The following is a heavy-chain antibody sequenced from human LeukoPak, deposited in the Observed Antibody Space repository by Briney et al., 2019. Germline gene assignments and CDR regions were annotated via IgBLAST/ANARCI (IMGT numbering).Heavy chain of an antibody. J-gene: IGHJ4*02. V-gene: IGHV1-46*03. CDR3: ARTDNYDRSGYFYV. CDR1: GSTFTTYY. D-gene: IGHD3-22*01. Sequence: GASVKVSCKASGSTFTTYYIHWVRQAPGQGHEWMGIINPSDGKANDERNFHGRVTMTRDTSTHTVYMELSSPRAEDKTAYNYARTDNYDRSGYFYVWGQGTLVTVCS. CDR2: INPSDGKA.